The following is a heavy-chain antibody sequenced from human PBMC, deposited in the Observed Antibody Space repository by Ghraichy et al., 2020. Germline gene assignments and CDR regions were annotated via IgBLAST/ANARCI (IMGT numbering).Heavy chain of an antibody. D-gene: IGHD3-3*01. V-gene: IGHV3-74*01. CDR2: INSDGSST. Sequence: GGSLRLSCAASGFTFSSYWMHWVRQAPGKGLVWVSRINSDGSSTSYADSVKGRFTISRDNAKNTLYLQMNSLRAEDTAVYYCARGLEDFRSGYSLDYWGQGTLVTVSS. J-gene: IGHJ4*02. CDR1: GFTFSSYW. CDR3: ARGLEDFRSGYSLDY.